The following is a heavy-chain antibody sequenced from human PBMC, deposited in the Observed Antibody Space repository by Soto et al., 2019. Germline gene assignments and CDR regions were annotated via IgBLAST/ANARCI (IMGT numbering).Heavy chain of an antibody. CDR1: GFIFSNYA. Sequence: GGSLRPSCAPYGFIFSNYAISWVSQARGKGLEWVSATRGIGADTYYTGSMKGRFTICRDNFKNTLYLQMNSLRTEHTAVYYCAKDTGRGGGSVFDYWGQGTLVTVSS. V-gene: IGHV3-23*01. CDR3: AKDTGRGGGSVFDY. J-gene: IGHJ4*02. D-gene: IGHD2-15*01. CDR2: TRGIGADT.